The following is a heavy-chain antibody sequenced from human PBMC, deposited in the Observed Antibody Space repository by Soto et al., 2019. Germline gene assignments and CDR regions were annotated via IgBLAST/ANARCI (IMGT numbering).Heavy chain of an antibody. J-gene: IGHJ6*02. CDR1: GDSVSSNSTA. CDR3: ARDLLGGGYYYYYGMDV. CDR2: TYYRSKWYN. D-gene: IGHD3-16*01. V-gene: IGHV6-1*01. Sequence: SQTLSLTCAISGDSVSSNSTAWNWIRQSPSRGPEWLGRTYYRSKWYNDYAVSVKSRITINPDTSKNQFSLQLNSVTPEDTAVYYCARDLLGGGYYYYYGMDVWGQGTTVTVSS.